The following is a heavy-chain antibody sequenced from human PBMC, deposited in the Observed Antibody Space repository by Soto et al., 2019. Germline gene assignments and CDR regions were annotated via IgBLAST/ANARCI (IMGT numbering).Heavy chain of an antibody. J-gene: IGHJ4*02. CDR1: GGTFSSYA. CDR3: ARGGLPEYYYDSSGSHLLGN. CDR2: IIPIFGTA. D-gene: IGHD3-22*01. V-gene: IGHV1-69*06. Sequence: SVKVSCKASGGTFSSYAISWVRQAPGQGLEWMGGIIPIFGTANYAQKFQGRVTITADKSTSTAYMELSSLRSEDTAVYYCARGGLPEYYYDSSGSHLLGNWGQGTLVTVSS.